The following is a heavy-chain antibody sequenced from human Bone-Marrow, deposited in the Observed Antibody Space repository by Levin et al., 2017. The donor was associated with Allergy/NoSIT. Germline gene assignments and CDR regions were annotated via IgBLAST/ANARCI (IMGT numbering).Heavy chain of an antibody. D-gene: IGHD6-13*01. Sequence: GGSLRLSCAASGFSFTKYGLHWVRQAPGRALEWVAYASYDGAITYYLDSVKGRFTISRDSSTNMMFLQMDSLRLDDTATYYCVRDEAAAGWFAPWGQGTLVIVSS. J-gene: IGHJ5*02. V-gene: IGHV3-30*03. CDR2: ASYDGAIT. CDR1: GFSFTKYG. CDR3: VRDEAAAGWFAP.